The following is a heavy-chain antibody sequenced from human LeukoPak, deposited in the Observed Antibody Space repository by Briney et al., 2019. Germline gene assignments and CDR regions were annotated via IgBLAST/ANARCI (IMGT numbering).Heavy chain of an antibody. J-gene: IGHJ4*02. CDR2: VHTIGES. CDR1: GGSISSNY. Sequence: PSETLSLTCTVSGGSISSNYWCWIRQPARKRLDWIRRVHTIGESNYHPSLKTRVTMSADTSKNQFSLRLSSVTAADTAVYFCARENYCAGGGYGADFWGQGTLVTVSS. CDR3: ARENYCAGGGYGADF. V-gene: IGHV4-4*07. D-gene: IGHD3-22*01.